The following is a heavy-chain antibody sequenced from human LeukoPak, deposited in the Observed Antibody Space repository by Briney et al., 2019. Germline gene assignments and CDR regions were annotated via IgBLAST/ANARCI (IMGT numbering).Heavy chain of an antibody. V-gene: IGHV4-61*02. CDR1: GGSISSGNYY. D-gene: IGHD1-26*01. CDR3: ARGVGSSESNWFDP. CDR2: IYATGST. J-gene: IGHJ5*02. Sequence: PSQTLSLTCTASGGSISSGNYYWSWIRQPAGKGLEWIGRIYATGSTNYNPSLKSRVTISIDKSKNQFSLKLSSVTAADTAVYYCARGVGSSESNWFDPWGQGTLATVSS.